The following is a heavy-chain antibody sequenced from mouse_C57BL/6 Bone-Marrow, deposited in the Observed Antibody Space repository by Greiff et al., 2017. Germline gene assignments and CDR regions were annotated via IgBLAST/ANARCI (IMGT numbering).Heavy chain of an antibody. Sequence: EVKLVESGGGLVQSGRSLRISCATSGFTFSDFYMEWVRQAPGKGLEWIAASRNKANDYTTEYSASVKGRFIVSRDTSQSILYLQMNALRAEDTAIYYCARDAITTEFYAMDYWGQGTSVTVSS. CDR3: ARDAITTEFYAMDY. CDR2: SRNKANDYTT. CDR1: GFTFSDFY. D-gene: IGHD1-1*01. V-gene: IGHV7-1*01. J-gene: IGHJ4*01.